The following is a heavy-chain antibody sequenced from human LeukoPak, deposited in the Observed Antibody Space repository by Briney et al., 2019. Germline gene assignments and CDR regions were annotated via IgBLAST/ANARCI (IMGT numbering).Heavy chain of an antibody. CDR1: GFTFSSYS. D-gene: IGHD2-2*03. Sequence: GGSLRLSCAASGFTFSSYSMTWVRQAPGKGLEWVSSISSSSSYIYYADSVKGRFTISRDNAKNSLYLQMNSLRAEDTAVYYCARGGGYCSSTSCSDNWFDPWGQGTLVTVSS. J-gene: IGHJ5*02. CDR3: ARGGGYCSSTSCSDNWFDP. V-gene: IGHV3-21*01. CDR2: ISSSSSYI.